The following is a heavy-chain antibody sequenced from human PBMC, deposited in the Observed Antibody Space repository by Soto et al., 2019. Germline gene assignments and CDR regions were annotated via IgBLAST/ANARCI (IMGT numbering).Heavy chain of an antibody. CDR1: GGSISSSSYY. CDR3: ARQAVAGTHWFDP. Sequence: SETLSLTCTVSGGSISSSSYYWGWIRQPPGKGLEWIGSIYYSGSTYYNPSLKSRVTISVDTSKNQFSLKLSSVTAADTAVYYCARQAVAGTHWFDPWGQGTLVTVSS. CDR2: IYYSGST. V-gene: IGHV4-39*01. J-gene: IGHJ5*02. D-gene: IGHD6-19*01.